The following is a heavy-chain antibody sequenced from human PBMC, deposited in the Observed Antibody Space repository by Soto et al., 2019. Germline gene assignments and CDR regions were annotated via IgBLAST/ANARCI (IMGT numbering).Heavy chain of an antibody. Sequence: SVKVSCKASEGTFSSYAISWVRQAPGHGLEWMGGIIPIFGTANYAQKFQGRVTITAGEGTGTAYMELSSVRCEDTAVYYCARVGYCSCGSCHDGYDYDGLGVRSQGATVTVSS. V-gene: IGHV1-69*13. CDR3: ARVGYCSCGSCHDGYDYDGLGV. D-gene: IGHD2-15*01. CDR2: IIPIFGTA. J-gene: IGHJ6*02. CDR1: EGTFSSYA.